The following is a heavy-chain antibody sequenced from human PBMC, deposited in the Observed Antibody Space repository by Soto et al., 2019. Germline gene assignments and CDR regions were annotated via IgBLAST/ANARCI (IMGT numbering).Heavy chain of an antibody. CDR1: GFTFSAYE. J-gene: IGHJ4*02. D-gene: IGHD4-4*01. V-gene: IGHV3-48*03. Sequence: EVQLVESGGGLVQPGGSLTLSCAASGFTFSAYEMHWVRQPPGKGLQWISYISADGSGTYYADSVRGRFTISRDNTRNSLSMQMNSLRDADTAFCDCVIDLHEPWPADVVRVTKWGQGTLVTVSS. CDR2: ISADGSGT. CDR3: VIDLHEPWPADVVRVTK.